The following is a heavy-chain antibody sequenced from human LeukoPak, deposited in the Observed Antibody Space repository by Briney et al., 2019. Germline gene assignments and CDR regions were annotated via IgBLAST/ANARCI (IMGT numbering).Heavy chain of an antibody. D-gene: IGHD5-18*01. Sequence: ASVKVSCKASGYTFTGYYMHWVRQAPGQRLEWMGWINPNSGGTNYAQKFQGRVTMTRDTSISTAYMELGRLRSDDTAVYYCASMTVDTAMVYYWGQGTLVTVSS. CDR1: GYTFTGYY. V-gene: IGHV1-2*02. J-gene: IGHJ4*02. CDR2: INPNSGGT. CDR3: ASMTVDTAMVYY.